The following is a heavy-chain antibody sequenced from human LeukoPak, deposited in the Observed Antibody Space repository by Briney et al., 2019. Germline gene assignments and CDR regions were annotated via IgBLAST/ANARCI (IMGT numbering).Heavy chain of an antibody. CDR1: GGSFSGYY. Sequence: LETLSLTCAVYGGSFSGYYWSWIRQPPGKGLEWIGEINHSGSTNYNASLKSRVTISVDTSKNQFSLKLSSVTAADTVVYYCARPPYYDFWSGRAFDIWGQGTMVTVSS. V-gene: IGHV4-34*01. CDR2: INHSGST. CDR3: ARPPYYDFWSGRAFDI. D-gene: IGHD3-3*01. J-gene: IGHJ3*02.